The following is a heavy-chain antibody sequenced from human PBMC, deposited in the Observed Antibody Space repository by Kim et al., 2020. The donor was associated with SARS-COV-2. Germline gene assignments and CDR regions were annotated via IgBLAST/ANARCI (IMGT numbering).Heavy chain of an antibody. CDR3: ARGQLRFHSSSWYSGWFDP. D-gene: IGHD6-13*01. CDR1: GYTFTSYD. Sequence: ASVKVSCKASGYTFTSYDINWVRQATGQGLEWMGWMNPNSGNTGYAQKFQGRVTMTRNTSISTAYMELSSLRSEDTAVYYCARGQLRFHSSSWYSGWFDPWGQGTLVTVSS. CDR2: MNPNSGNT. J-gene: IGHJ5*02. V-gene: IGHV1-8*01.